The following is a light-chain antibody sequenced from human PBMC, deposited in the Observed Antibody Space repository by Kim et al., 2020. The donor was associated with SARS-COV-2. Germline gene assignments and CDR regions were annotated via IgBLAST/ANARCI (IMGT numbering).Light chain of an antibody. CDR3: QQYGSSPWT. J-gene: IGKJ1*01. Sequence: SPGESATLSCRASQSVSSSYLAWYQHKPCKAPRLLIYGASSRATGIPDRFSGSGSGTDFTLTISRLEPEDFAVYYCQQYGSSPWTFGQGTKVDIK. CDR1: QSVSSSY. CDR2: GAS. V-gene: IGKV3-20*01.